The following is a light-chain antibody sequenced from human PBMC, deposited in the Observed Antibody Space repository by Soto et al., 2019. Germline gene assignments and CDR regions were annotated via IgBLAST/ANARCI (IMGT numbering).Light chain of an antibody. CDR3: QQRGNWPPWT. CDR2: GAT. CDR1: QSVKNY. V-gene: IGKV3-11*01. J-gene: IGKJ1*01. Sequence: EIVLTQSPATLSLSPGERATLSCRASQSVKNYLAWYQHKPGQAPRLLIYGATNRATGIRARFSGSGSGTDFTLTISSLESDDFAVYYCQQRGNWPPWTFGQGTKV.